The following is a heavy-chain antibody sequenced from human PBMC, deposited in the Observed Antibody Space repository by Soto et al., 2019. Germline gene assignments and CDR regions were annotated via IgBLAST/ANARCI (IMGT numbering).Heavy chain of an antibody. J-gene: IGHJ5*02. CDR3: ARQATGIFTVDWFDP. D-gene: IGHD1-1*01. CDR2: IYYSGST. V-gene: IGHV4-39*01. CDR1: GGSISSSSYY. Sequence: QLQLQESGPGLVKPSETLSLTCTVSGGSISSSSYYWGWIRQPPGKGLEWIGSIYYSGSTYYNPSLKSRVTISVDTSKNQFSLKLSSVTAADTAVYYCARQATGIFTVDWFDPWGQGTLVTVSS.